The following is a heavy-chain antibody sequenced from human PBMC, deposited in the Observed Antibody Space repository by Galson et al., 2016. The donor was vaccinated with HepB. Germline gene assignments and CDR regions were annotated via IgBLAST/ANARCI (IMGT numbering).Heavy chain of an antibody. CDR1: GFIFSNYS. D-gene: IGHD2-21*01. CDR2: IKNDGSVT. J-gene: IGHJ4*02. V-gene: IGHV3-74*01. CDR3: ATFGIHCGISL. Sequence: SLRLSCAAFGFIFSNYSTRWVRHGPGQGLEWVSLIKNDGSVTENEDSVKGRFTIFKDYAKNTMYLQMNSMRVEDRAVYYCATFGIHCGISLWGLGARVTFSS.